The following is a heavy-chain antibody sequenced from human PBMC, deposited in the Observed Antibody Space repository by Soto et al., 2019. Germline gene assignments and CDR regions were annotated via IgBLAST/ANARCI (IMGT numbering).Heavy chain of an antibody. Sequence: QVQLVQSGAEVKKPGSSVKVSCKASGGTFSSYAISWVRQAPGQGLEWMGGIIPIFGTANYAQKFQGRVTITADESTSTAYMEMSSLRSEVTAVYYCARDLDYYDSSGYSRPYDYYGMDVWGQGTTVTVSS. J-gene: IGHJ6*02. CDR2: IIPIFGTA. CDR3: ARDLDYYDSSGYSRPYDYYGMDV. CDR1: GGTFSSYA. V-gene: IGHV1-69*01. D-gene: IGHD3-22*01.